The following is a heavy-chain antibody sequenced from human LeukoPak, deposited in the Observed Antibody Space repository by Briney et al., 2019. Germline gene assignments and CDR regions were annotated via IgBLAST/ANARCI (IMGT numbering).Heavy chain of an antibody. CDR1: GFTFSSYG. CDR3: ARDRRQLGLDY. J-gene: IGHJ4*02. V-gene: IGHV3-33*01. CDR2: IWYDGSNK. D-gene: IGHD6-6*01. Sequence: PGRSLRLSCAASGFTFSSYGMHWVRQAPGKGLEWVAVIWYDGSNKYYADSVKGRFTISRDNSKNTLYLQMNSLRAVDTAVYYCARDRRQLGLDYWGQGTLVTVSS.